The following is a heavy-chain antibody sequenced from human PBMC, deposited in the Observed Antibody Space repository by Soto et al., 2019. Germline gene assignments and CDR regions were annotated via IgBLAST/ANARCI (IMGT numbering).Heavy chain of an antibody. CDR3: AASVTDVLGYDYKDTEGLDI. CDR2: IIPLFNVA. CDR1: GGTFSNFA. V-gene: IGHV1-69*01. Sequence: QVQLVQSGPEVKKPGSSVKVSCEASGGTFSNFAVNWVRQAPGQGLEWVGGIIPLFNVAKYAQKFEGRVTIVADDSTTTAYMGLSSLRSDDTAGYYFAASVTDVLGYDYKDTEGLDIWWQGTMVTVSS. J-gene: IGHJ3*02. D-gene: IGHD4-4*01.